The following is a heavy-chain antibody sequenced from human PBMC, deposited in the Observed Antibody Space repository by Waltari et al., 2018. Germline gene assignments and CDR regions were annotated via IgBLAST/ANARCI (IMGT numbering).Heavy chain of an antibody. V-gene: IGHV2-70*04. J-gene: IGHJ4*02. Sequence: QVTLKESGPALVKPTQTLTLTCIFSGFSLSTSGMRVTWIRQPPGKALEWLARIDWDDDKFYSTSLKTRLTISKDTSKNQVVLTMTNMDPVDTATYYCARIHDSSGWYGFDYWGQGILVTVSS. CDR1: GFSLSTSGMR. CDR3: ARIHDSSGWYGFDY. CDR2: IDWDDDK. D-gene: IGHD6-19*01.